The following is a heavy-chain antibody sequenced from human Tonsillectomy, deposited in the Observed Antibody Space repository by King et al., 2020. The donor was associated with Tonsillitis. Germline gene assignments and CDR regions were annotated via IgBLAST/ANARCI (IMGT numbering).Heavy chain of an antibody. CDR2: IDLRGST. D-gene: IGHD3-10*01. J-gene: IGHJ4*02. Sequence: VQLQQWGAGLLKPSETLSLTCAVYGGSFRDHFWGWIRQPPGKGLGGIGEIDLRGSTNFNPSLKSRVAISLDTSKNPFSLKLNSVTAADTAVYYCARESGGYFDYWGQGTLVTVSS. V-gene: IGHV4-34*01. CDR3: ARESGGYFDY. CDR1: GGSFRDHF.